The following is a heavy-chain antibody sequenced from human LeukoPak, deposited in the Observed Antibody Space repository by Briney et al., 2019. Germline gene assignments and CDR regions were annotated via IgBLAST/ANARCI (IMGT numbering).Heavy chain of an antibody. V-gene: IGHV3-73*01. J-gene: IGHJ6*03. CDR3: TRLDTVTTYAAYYYYMDV. CDR2: IRSKANSYAT. D-gene: IGHD4-17*01. CDR1: GFTFSGSA. Sequence: GGSLRLPCAASGFTFSGSAMHWVRQASGKGLEWVGRIRSKANSYATAYAASVKGRFTISRDDSKNTAYLQMNSLKTEDTAVYYCTRLDTVTTYAAYYYYMDVWGKGTTVTVSS.